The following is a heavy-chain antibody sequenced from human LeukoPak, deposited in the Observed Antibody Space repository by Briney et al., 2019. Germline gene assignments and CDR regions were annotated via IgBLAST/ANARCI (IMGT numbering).Heavy chain of an antibody. D-gene: IGHD5-12*01. V-gene: IGHV1-8*01. CDR1: GYTFTSYD. CDR3: SRGPARRGYRGYWGAFDI. Sequence: ASVKVFCKASGYTFTSYDINWVRQATGQGLEWMGWMNPNSGNTGYAQKFQGRVTVTRNTSISTAYIELSSLRSEDTAVYYCSRGPARRGYRGYWGAFDIWGQGTMVTVSS. J-gene: IGHJ3*02. CDR2: MNPNSGNT.